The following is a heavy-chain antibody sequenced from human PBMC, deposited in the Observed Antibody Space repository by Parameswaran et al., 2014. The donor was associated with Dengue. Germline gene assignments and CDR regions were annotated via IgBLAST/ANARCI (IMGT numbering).Heavy chain of an antibody. CDR2: IIPILGIA. V-gene: IGHV1-69*04. Sequence: WVRQAPGQGLEWMGRIIPILGIANYAQKFQGRVTITADKSTSTAYMELSSLRSEDTAVYYCARGVGYCSGGSCYGTAGARGYYYYGMDVWGQGTTVTVSS. D-gene: IGHD2-15*01. CDR3: ARGVGYCSGGSCYGTAGARGYYYYGMDV. J-gene: IGHJ6*02.